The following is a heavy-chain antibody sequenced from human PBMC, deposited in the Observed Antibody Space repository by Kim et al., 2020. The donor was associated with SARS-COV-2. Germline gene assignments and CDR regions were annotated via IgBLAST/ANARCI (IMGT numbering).Heavy chain of an antibody. CDR1: GGSVSSSNYY. CDR2: IYHSGST. V-gene: IGHV4-61*01. D-gene: IGHD2-2*01. CDR3: GAYCTDSSCLQGAGGIDP. Sequence: SETLSLTCAVSGGSVSSSNYYWTWIRQPPGKGLEWIGCIYHSGSTNYNPSLKSRVTISLDTSKNQFSVKLTSVTAADTAIYYCGAYCTDSSCLQGAGGIDPWGQGTLVTVSS. J-gene: IGHJ5*02.